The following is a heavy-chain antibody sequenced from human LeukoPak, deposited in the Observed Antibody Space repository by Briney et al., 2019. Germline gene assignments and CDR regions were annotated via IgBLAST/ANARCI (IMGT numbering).Heavy chain of an antibody. Sequence: PSETLSLTCTVSGGSISSSSYYWGWIRQPPGKGLEWIGSIYYSGSTYYNPSLKSRVTISVDTSKNQFPLKLSSVTAADTAVYYCARQVVGATDYFDYWGQGTLVTVSS. CDR1: GGSISSSSYY. J-gene: IGHJ4*02. CDR3: ARQVVGATDYFDY. CDR2: IYYSGST. D-gene: IGHD1-26*01. V-gene: IGHV4-39*01.